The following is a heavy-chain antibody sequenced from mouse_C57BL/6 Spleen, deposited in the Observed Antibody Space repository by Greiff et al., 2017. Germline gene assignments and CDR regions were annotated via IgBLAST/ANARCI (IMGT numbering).Heavy chain of an antibody. CDR3: ERFDDDGWFAY. J-gene: IGHJ3*01. CDR2: IDPSDSYT. D-gene: IGHD2-4*01. Sequence: VQLQQPGAELVRPGTSVKLSCTASGYTFTSYWMHWVKQRPGQGLEWIGVIDPSDSYTNYNQKFTGKVTLTVDTSSSTAYIQLSSLPSEDSAVYYGERFDDDGWFAYWGQGTLVTVSA. V-gene: IGHV1-59*01. CDR1: GYTFTSYW.